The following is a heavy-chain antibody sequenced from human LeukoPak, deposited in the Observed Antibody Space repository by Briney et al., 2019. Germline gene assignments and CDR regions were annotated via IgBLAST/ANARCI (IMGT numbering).Heavy chain of an antibody. D-gene: IGHD1-26*01. CDR3: ARLIPTHIGGATNAY. CDR2: INHSGST. Sequence: KPSETLSLTCAVYGGSFSGYYWSWIRQPPGKGLEWIGEINHSGSTNYNPSLKSRVTISVDTSKNQFSLKLSSVTAADTAVYYCARLIPTHIGGATNAYWGQGTLVTVSS. J-gene: IGHJ4*02. V-gene: IGHV4-34*01. CDR1: GGSFSGYY.